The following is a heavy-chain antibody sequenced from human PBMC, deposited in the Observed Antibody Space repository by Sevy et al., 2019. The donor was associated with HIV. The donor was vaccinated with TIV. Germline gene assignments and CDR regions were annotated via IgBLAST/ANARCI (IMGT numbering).Heavy chain of an antibody. D-gene: IGHD2-21*02. Sequence: ASVKVSCKASGGTFSTYIINWVRQAPGQGLEWMGGVIASVNMANSAQKFQGRVTITADGSTSTAYMELSSLTSEDTAIYYCAPAMPCGGDCYYFDSWGQGTRVTVSS. J-gene: IGHJ4*02. CDR1: GGTFSTYI. CDR2: VIASVNMA. V-gene: IGHV1-69*10. CDR3: APAMPCGGDCYYFDS.